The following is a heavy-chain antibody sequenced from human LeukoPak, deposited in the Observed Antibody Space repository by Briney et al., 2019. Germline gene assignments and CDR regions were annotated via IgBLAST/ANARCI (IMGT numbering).Heavy chain of an antibody. CDR3: ARVKKLRYFDY. J-gene: IGHJ4*02. D-gene: IGHD3-9*01. CDR2: ISAYNGNT. V-gene: IGHV1-18*01. Sequence: ASVKVSCKASGYTFTSYGISWVRQAPGQGLEWMGWISAYNGNTNYAQKLQGRVTMTTDTSTSTAYMELSSLRSEDTAVYYCARVKKLRYFDYWGQGTLVTVSS. CDR1: GYTFTSYG.